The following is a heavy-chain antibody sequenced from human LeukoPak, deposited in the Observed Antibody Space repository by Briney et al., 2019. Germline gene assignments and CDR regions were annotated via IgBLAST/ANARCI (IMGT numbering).Heavy chain of an antibody. J-gene: IGHJ6*02. V-gene: IGHV1-24*01. CDR1: GYTLTELS. CDR3: ARARVEMATITYYYYGMDV. Sequence: ASVKVSCKVSGYTLTELSMHWVRQAPGKGLEWMGGFDPEDGETIYAQKFQGRVTMTEDTSTDTAYMELSSLRSEDTAVYYCARARVEMATITYYYYGMDVWGQGTTVTVSS. CDR2: FDPEDGET. D-gene: IGHD5-24*01.